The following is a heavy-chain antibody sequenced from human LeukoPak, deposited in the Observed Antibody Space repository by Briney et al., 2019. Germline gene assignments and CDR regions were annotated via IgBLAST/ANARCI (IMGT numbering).Heavy chain of an antibody. J-gene: IGHJ6*02. V-gene: IGHV1-46*01. CDR1: GYTFTSYY. D-gene: IGHD6-6*01. CDR3: ALRKSNYFYFGMDV. Sequence: ASVKVSCKASGYTFTSYYMHWVRQAPGQGLEWMGIINPSGGSTSYAQKFQGRVTMTRNTSISTAYMELGGLRSDDTAVYYCALRKSNYFYFGMDVWGQGTAVIVPS. CDR2: INPSGGST.